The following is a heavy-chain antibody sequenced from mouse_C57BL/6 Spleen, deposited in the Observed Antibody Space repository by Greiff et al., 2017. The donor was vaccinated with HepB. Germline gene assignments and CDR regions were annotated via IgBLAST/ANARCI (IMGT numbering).Heavy chain of an antibody. CDR3: TIYSNSRFDY. J-gene: IGHJ2*01. Sequence: VQLQQSGAELVRPGASVTLSCKASGYTFTDYEMHWVKQTPVHGLEWIGAIDPETGGTAYNQKFKGKAILTADKSSSTAYMELRSLTSEDSAVYYCTIYSNSRFDYWGQGTTLTVSS. V-gene: IGHV1-15*01. CDR2: IDPETGGT. D-gene: IGHD2-5*01. CDR1: GYTFTDYE.